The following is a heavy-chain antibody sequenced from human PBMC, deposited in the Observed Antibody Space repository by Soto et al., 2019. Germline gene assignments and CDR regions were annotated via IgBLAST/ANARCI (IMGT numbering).Heavy chain of an antibody. CDR1: GFTFNTYS. J-gene: IGHJ4*02. Sequence: VGSLRLSCAASGFTFNTYSMNWVRQAPGKGLEWVSSISSSSSYIYYTDSVKGRFTISRDNAKNSLYLQMNSLRAEDTAVYYCASLSRFALDYWGQGTLVTVSS. D-gene: IGHD3-10*01. CDR2: ISSSSSYI. V-gene: IGHV3-21*01. CDR3: ASLSRFALDY.